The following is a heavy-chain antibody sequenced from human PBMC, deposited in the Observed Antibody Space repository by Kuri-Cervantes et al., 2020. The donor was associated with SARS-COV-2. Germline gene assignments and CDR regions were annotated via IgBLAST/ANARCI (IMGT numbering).Heavy chain of an antibody. J-gene: IGHJ4*02. Sequence: GGSLRLSCAASGFTFSSYSMNWVRQAPGKGLEWVSSISSSSSYIYYADSVKGRFTISKDNAKNSLYLQMNSLRAEDTAVYYCARVVADYFDYWGQGTLVTVSS. CDR3: ARVVADYFDY. D-gene: IGHD5-12*01. CDR2: ISSSSSYI. CDR1: GFTFSSYS. V-gene: IGHV3-21*01.